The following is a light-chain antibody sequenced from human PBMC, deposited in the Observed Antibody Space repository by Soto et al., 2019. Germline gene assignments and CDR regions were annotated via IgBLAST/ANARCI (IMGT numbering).Light chain of an antibody. J-gene: IGKJ1*01. Sequence: EIVLTQSPGTLSLSTGERATLSCRASQSVSNNYLAWYQQKPGQAPRLLIYGVSARATGIPARFSGSGFGTEFTLTISSLQSEDFALYYCQQYNFWPETFGQGTKVDI. CDR3: QQYNFWPET. V-gene: IGKV3-15*01. CDR2: GVS. CDR1: QSVSNN.